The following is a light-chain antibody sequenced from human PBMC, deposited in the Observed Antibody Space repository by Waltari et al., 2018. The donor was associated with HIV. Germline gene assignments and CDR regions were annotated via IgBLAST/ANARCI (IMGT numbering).Light chain of an antibody. CDR2: RAS. CDR1: QSFTYW. CDR3: QHYKTRVT. Sequence: DIQMTQSPSTLSASVGDRVTITCRANQSFTYWLAWYQQKPGQAPRLLIHRASSLQTGVPSRFIGSGSGTEFTLTISSLQPDDFATYYCQHYKTRVTFGQGTRLDIK. V-gene: IGKV1-5*03. J-gene: IGKJ5*01.